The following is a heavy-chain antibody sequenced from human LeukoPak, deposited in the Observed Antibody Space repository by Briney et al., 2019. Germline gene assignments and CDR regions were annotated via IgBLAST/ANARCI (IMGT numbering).Heavy chain of an antibody. CDR3: ARLGDYGGNSW. CDR2: IYHSGNT. J-gene: IGHJ4*02. CDR1: GYSISSGYY. Sequence: SETLSLTCTVSGYSISSGYYRGWIRQPPGKGLEWIGTIYHSGNTYYNPSLKSRVTISVDTSKNQFSLKLSSVTAADTAVYYCARLGDYGGNSWWGQGTLVTVSS. D-gene: IGHD4-23*01. V-gene: IGHV4-38-2*02.